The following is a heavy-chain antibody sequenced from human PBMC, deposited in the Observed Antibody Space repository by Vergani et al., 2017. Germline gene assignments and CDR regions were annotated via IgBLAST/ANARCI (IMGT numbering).Heavy chain of an antibody. CDR1: GYTFTGYY. J-gene: IGHJ6*02. CDR3: ARYWQLAPPHYYYCGMDV. Sequence: QVQLVQSGAEVKKPGASVKVSCKASGYTFTGYYMHWVRQAPGQGLEWMGWINPNSGGTNYAQKFQGRVTMTRDTSISTAYMELSRLRSDDTAVYYCARYWQLAPPHYYYCGMDVWGQGTTVTVSS. V-gene: IGHV1-2*02. D-gene: IGHD6-6*01. CDR2: INPNSGGT.